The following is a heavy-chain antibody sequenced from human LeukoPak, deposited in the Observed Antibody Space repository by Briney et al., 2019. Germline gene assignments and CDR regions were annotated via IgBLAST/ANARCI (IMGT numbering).Heavy chain of an antibody. J-gene: IGHJ4*02. CDR3: ASIAARPGEYFDY. Sequence: SETLSLTCTVSGGSISSSSYYWDWIRQPPGKGLEWIGSIYYSGSTYYNPSLKSRVTISVDTSKNQFSLKLSSVTAADTAVYYCASIAARPGEYFDYWGQGTLVTVSS. V-gene: IGHV4-39*01. D-gene: IGHD6-6*01. CDR2: IYYSGST. CDR1: GGSISSSSYY.